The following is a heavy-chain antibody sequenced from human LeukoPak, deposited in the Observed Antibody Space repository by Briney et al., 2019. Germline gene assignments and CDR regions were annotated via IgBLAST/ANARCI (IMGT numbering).Heavy chain of an antibody. V-gene: IGHV3-49*04. CDR2: IRSKAYGGTT. D-gene: IGHD6-6*01. Sequence: GGSLRLSCTASGFTFGDYAMSWVRQAPGKGLEWVGFIRSKAYGGTTEDAASVKGRFTFSRDDSKSIAYLQMNSLKTEDTAVYYCTRDTYSSSPWGQGTLVTVSS. CDR3: TRDTYSSSP. J-gene: IGHJ5*02. CDR1: GFTFGDYA.